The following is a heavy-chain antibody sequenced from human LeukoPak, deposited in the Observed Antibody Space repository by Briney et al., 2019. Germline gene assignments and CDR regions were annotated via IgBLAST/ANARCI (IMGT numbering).Heavy chain of an antibody. J-gene: IGHJ4*02. CDR3: ARVVPAAMQVYFDY. CDR1: GGSISSSSHY. D-gene: IGHD2-2*01. Sequence: SETLSLTCTVSGGSISSSSHYWGWIRQPPGKGLEWIGSIYYSGDTYHNPSLKSRVTTSVDTSKSQFSLRLSSVTAADTAVYYCARVVPAAMQVYFDYWGQGTLVTVSS. CDR2: IYYSGDT. V-gene: IGHV4-39*01.